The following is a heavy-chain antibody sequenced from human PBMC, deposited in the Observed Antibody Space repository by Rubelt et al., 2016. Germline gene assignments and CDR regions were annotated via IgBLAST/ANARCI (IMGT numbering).Heavy chain of an antibody. Sequence: QLQLQESGPGLVKPSETLSLTCTVSGGSISSSSYYWGWIRQPPGKGLEWIGSIYYSGSTYYNPSLKCRVTISVDTSKNQFSLKLSSVTAADTAVYYCARGPFVVSSSKPFDYWGQGTLVTVSS. J-gene: IGHJ4*02. CDR1: GGSISSSSYY. CDR3: ARGPFVVSSSKPFDY. D-gene: IGHD6-13*01. V-gene: IGHV4-39*01. CDR2: IYYSGST.